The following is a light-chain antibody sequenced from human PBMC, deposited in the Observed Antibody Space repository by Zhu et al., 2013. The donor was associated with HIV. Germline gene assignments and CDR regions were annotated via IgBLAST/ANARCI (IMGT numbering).Light chain of an antibody. Sequence: EIVMTQSPATLSVSPGERATLSCRASQTVSSNLARYQQKPGQAPRLLIYGASTRATGVPARFSGSGSGTEFTLIVSSLQSEDFAVYYCQQRNDWPRTFGQGTKVE. CDR1: QTVSSN. CDR3: QQRNDWPRT. V-gene: IGKV3-15*01. CDR2: GAS. J-gene: IGKJ1*01.